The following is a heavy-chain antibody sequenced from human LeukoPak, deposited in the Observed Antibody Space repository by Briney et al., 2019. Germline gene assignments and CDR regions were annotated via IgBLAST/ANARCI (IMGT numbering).Heavy chain of an antibody. D-gene: IGHD1-26*01. Sequence: GASVKVSCKASGYTFTGYYMHWVRQAPGQGLEWMGWINPNSGGTNYAQKFQGRVTMTRDTSISTAYMELSRLRSDDTAVYYCARAQKWEFGVRYFDYWGQGTLVTVSS. CDR1: GYTFTGYY. CDR3: ARAQKWEFGVRYFDY. V-gene: IGHV1-2*02. J-gene: IGHJ4*02. CDR2: INPNSGGT.